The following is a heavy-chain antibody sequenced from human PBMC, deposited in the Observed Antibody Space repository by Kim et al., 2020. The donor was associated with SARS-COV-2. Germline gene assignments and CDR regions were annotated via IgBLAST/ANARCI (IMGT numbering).Heavy chain of an antibody. CDR3: ARAMNYYNRGGYWVDHDAFDV. D-gene: IGHD3-22*01. CDR1: ELTFSQYW. J-gene: IGHJ3*01. V-gene: IGHV3-7*03. Sequence: GGSLRLSCEATELTFSQYWMSWVRQAPGKGLECVATINEDGREKYHVDSVKGRFTISRDNAKNLLYLQMSSLRSDETAVYYCARAMNYYNRGGYWVDHDAFDVWGQGTMVTVSS. CDR2: INEDGREK.